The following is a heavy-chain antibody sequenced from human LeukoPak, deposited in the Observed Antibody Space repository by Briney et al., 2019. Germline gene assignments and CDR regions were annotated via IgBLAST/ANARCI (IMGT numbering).Heavy chain of an antibody. CDR3: AKDQPSGYYTRYYFDY. CDR2: ISGSGGST. J-gene: IGHJ4*02. V-gene: IGHV3-23*01. D-gene: IGHD3-3*01. Sequence: GGSLRLSCAASGFTFSSYAMSWVRQAPGKGLEWVSAISGSGGSTYYADSVKGRFTISRDNSKNTLYLQMNSLRAEDTAVYYCAKDQPSGYYTRYYFDYWGQGTLVTVSS. CDR1: GFTFSSYA.